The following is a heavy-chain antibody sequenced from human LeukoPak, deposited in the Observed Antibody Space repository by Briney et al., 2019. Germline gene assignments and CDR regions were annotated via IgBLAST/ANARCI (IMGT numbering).Heavy chain of an antibody. CDR2: IIPIFGTA. CDR1: GGTFSSYA. CDR3: ARGNFADRAYNWNPPEDY. D-gene: IGHD1-20*01. J-gene: IGHJ4*02. V-gene: IGHV1-69*13. Sequence: GASVKVSCKASGGTFSSYAISWVRQAPGQGLEWMGGIIPIFGTANYAQKFQGRVTITADESTSTAYMELSSLRSEDTAVYYCARGNFADRAYNWNPPEDYWGQGTLVTVSS.